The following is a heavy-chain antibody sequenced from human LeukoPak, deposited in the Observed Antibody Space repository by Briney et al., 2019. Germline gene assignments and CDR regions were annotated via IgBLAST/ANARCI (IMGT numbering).Heavy chain of an antibody. CDR1: GFTFRSYS. CDR2: ISSSSSNV. V-gene: IGHV3-48*02. CDR3: ARELVGAVDY. Sequence: PGGSLRLSCAASGFTFRSYSMNGVRQAPGKGLEWVSYISSSSSNVYYADSVTGRFTISRDNAKNSLYLQMNSLRDEDTAVYYCARELVGAVDYWGQGTLVTVSS. J-gene: IGHJ4*02.